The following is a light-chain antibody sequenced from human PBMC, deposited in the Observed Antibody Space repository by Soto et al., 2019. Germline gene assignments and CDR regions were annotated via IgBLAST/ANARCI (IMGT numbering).Light chain of an antibody. Sequence: DIQMTQSPSSLSASVGDRVTITCRASQSINNYLSWYQQKSGKAPDRLIFAASTLASGVPSRFSGSGSGTNFTLPISGLQPEDFATYFCQQTFSSPLTFGGGTKVDIK. V-gene: IGKV1-39*01. CDR1: QSINNY. CDR3: QQTFSSPLT. J-gene: IGKJ4*01. CDR2: AAS.